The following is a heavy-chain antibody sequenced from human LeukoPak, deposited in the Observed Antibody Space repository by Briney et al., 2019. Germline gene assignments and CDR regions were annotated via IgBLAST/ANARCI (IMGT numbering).Heavy chain of an antibody. D-gene: IGHD6-13*01. J-gene: IGHJ1*01. CDR1: GGSFSGYY. Sequence: RTSETLSLTCAVYGGSFSGYYWSWIRQPPGKGLEWIGEINPSGSTNYNPSLKSRITISVDTSKNQFSLKLSSVTAADTAVYYCARPHSSWYANFQHWGQGTLVTVSS. CDR2: INPSGST. V-gene: IGHV4-34*01. CDR3: ARPHSSWYANFQH.